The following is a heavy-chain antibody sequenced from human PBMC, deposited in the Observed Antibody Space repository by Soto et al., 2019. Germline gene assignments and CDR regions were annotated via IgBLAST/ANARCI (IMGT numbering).Heavy chain of an antibody. CDR2: ISYDGSKK. CDR3: ANMPLYTAMAPGGLD. D-gene: IGHD5-18*01. Sequence: GGSLRLSCAASGFTFSYYGMHWVRQAPGKGLEWVAVISYDGSKKYYADSVKGRFTISRDNSKNTLYLQVNSLRAEDTAVYYCANMPLYTAMAPGGLDWGQGTLVTVSS. V-gene: IGHV3-30*18. J-gene: IGHJ4*02. CDR1: GFTFSYYG.